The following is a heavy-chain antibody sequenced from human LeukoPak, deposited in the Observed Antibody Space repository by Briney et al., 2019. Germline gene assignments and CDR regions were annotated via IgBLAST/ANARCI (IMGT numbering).Heavy chain of an antibody. Sequence: ASVKVSCKASGYTFTSYYMHWVRQAPGQGLEWMGIINPSGGSTSYAQKFQGRVTMTGDTSTSTVYMELSSLRSEDTAVYYCARDTMRELPHNLWGQGTLVTVSS. CDR1: GYTFTSYY. CDR2: INPSGGST. CDR3: ARDTMRELPHNL. V-gene: IGHV1-46*01. J-gene: IGHJ5*02. D-gene: IGHD1-26*01.